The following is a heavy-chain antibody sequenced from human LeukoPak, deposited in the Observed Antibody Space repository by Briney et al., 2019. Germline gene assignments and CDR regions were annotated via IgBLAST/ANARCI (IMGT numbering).Heavy chain of an antibody. V-gene: IGHV4-39*01. J-gene: IGHJ4*02. CDR2: IYYSGTT. CDR1: GGSISSSYYY. CDR3: ASQRKAGEPYYFDY. Sequence: SSETLSLTCNVSGGSISSSYYYWVWIRQPPGKGLEWIGSIYYSGTTYYNASLKSQVTISVDTSKNQFTLKLSSVAAADTAVYYCASQRKAGEPYYFDYWGQGILVTVSS. D-gene: IGHD7-27*01.